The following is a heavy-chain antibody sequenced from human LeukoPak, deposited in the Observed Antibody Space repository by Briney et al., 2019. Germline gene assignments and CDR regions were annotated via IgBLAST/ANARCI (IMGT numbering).Heavy chain of an antibody. CDR2: IYYTGST. CDR1: GGSIRSSRYY. D-gene: IGHD2-2*02. CDR3: ARPYRIRSAVDI. Sequence: PSETLSLTCTVSGGSIRSSRYYWGWIRQPPGKGLEWIGSIYYTGSTYYNPSLKSRVTISIDMSKSQFSLKLTSVTAADTAVYYCARPYRIRSAVDIWGQGTMVTVSS. V-gene: IGHV4-39*01. J-gene: IGHJ3*02.